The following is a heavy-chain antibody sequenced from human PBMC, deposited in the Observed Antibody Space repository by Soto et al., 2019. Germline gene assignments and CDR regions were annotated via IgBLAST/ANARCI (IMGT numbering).Heavy chain of an antibody. CDR3: AKIGGIAAAGPLDY. CDR2: ISYDGSNK. CDR1: GFTFSSYG. V-gene: IGHV3-30*18. Sequence: VGSLRLSCAASGFTFSSYGMHWVRQAPGKGLEWVAVISYDGSNKYYADSVKGRFTISRDNSKNTLYLQMNSLRAEDTAVYYCAKIGGIAAAGPLDYWGQGTLVTVS. D-gene: IGHD6-13*01. J-gene: IGHJ4*02.